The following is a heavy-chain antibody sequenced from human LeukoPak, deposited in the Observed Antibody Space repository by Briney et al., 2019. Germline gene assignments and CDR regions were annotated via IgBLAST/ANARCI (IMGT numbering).Heavy chain of an antibody. CDR2: ISSSGSTI. V-gene: IGHV3-48*01. D-gene: IGHD2-15*01. J-gene: IGHJ3*02. CDR3: ARDRYCSGGSCYSDAFDI. CDR1: GSTFSSYG. Sequence: GGSLRLSCAASGSTFSSYGMHWVRQAPGKGLEWVSYISSSGSTIYYADSVKGRFTISRDNAKNSLYLQMNSLRAEDTAVYYCARDRYCSGGSCYSDAFDIWGQGTMVTVSS.